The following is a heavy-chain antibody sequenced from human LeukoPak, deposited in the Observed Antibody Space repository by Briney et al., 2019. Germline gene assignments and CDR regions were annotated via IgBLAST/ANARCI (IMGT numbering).Heavy chain of an antibody. D-gene: IGHD3-22*01. CDR2: ISSSSSYI. J-gene: IGHJ4*02. CDR3: ARSGLVDYYDSSGYYGGYYFDY. Sequence: GGSLRLSCAASGFTFSSYSMNWVRQAPGKGLEWVSSISSSSSYIYYADSVKGRFTISRDNAKSSLYLQMNSLRAEDTAVYYCARSGLVDYYDSSGYYGGYYFDYWGQGTLVTVSS. CDR1: GFTFSSYS. V-gene: IGHV3-21*01.